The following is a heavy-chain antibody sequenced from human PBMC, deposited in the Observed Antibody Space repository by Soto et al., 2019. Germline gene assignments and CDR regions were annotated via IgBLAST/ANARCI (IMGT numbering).Heavy chain of an antibody. V-gene: IGHV4-34*01. CDR2: INHSGST. Sequence: SETLSLTCAVYGGSFSGYYWSWIRQPPGKGLEWIGEINHSGSTNYNPSLKSRVTISVDTSKNQFSLKLSSVTAADTAVYYCARGGIIITFGGVIGGSYYYYGMDVWGQGTTVTVSS. J-gene: IGHJ6*02. CDR3: ARGGIIITFGGVIGGSYYYYGMDV. D-gene: IGHD3-16*02. CDR1: GGSFSGYY.